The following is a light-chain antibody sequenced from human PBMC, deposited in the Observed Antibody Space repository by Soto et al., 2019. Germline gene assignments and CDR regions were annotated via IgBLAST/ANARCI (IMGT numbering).Light chain of an antibody. J-gene: IGKJ2*01. V-gene: IGKV3-20*01. CDR2: GAS. Sequence: DIVLTQSPGTLSLSPGERATLSCRASQSVSSNYLAWYQQKSGQAPRLLIYGASSRATGIPDRFSGSGSGTDFTLTISKLEPEDFAVYYCQQYGNSPYAFGQGTELEI. CDR1: QSVSSNY. CDR3: QQYGNSPYA.